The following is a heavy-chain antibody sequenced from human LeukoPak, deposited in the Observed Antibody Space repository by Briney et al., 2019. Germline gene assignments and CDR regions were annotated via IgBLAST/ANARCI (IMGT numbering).Heavy chain of an antibody. D-gene: IGHD5-12*01. CDR2: IYPGDSDI. Sequence: GESLQISCKGSGYTFTNYWIGWVRQMPGKGLEWMGTIYPGDSDIRYSLSFQGQVTISADKSISTAYLQWSSLKASDTAMYYCARHIAPGYNSGWYFDYWGQGTLVTVSS. V-gene: IGHV5-51*01. CDR3: ARHIAPGYNSGWYFDY. CDR1: GYTFTNYW. J-gene: IGHJ4*02.